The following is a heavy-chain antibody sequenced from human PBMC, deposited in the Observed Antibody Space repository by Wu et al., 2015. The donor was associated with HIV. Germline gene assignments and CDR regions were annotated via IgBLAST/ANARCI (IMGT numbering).Heavy chain of an antibody. V-gene: IGHV1-18*01. Sequence: QVQLVQSGAEVKKPGASVKVSCKASGYTFTSYGISWVRQAPGQGLEWMGWISAYNGNTNYAQKPQGRVTMTTDTSTSTAYMELRSLRSDDTAVYCCARTHSGSITMIVVVLDYWGQGTLVTVSS. CDR3: ARTHSGSITMIVVVLDY. CDR1: GYTFTSYG. D-gene: IGHD3-22*01. J-gene: IGHJ4*02. CDR2: ISAYNGNT.